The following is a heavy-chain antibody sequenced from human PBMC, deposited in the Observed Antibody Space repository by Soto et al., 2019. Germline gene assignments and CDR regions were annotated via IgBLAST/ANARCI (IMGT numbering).Heavy chain of an antibody. Sequence: SETLSLTCTVSGGSISSYYWSWIRHPPGKGLEWIGDIYYSGSTNYNPSLKSRVTISVDTSKNQFSLKLSSVTAADTAVYYCARVGGSRTTGYDYWGQGTLVTVSS. J-gene: IGHJ4*02. D-gene: IGHD1-1*01. V-gene: IGHV4-59*01. CDR1: GGSISSYY. CDR2: IYYSGST. CDR3: ARVGGSRTTGYDY.